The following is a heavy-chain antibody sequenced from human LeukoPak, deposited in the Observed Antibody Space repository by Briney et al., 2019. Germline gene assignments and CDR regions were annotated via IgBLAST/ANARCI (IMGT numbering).Heavy chain of an antibody. J-gene: IGHJ4*02. CDR1: GFTFSSYE. CDR3: AKDAYSITMVGSFFDY. CDR2: ISSSGSTI. V-gene: IGHV3-48*03. D-gene: IGHD3-10*01. Sequence: GGSLRLSCAASGFTFSSYEMNWVRQAPGKGLEWVSYISSSGSTIYYADSVKGRFTISRDNAKNSLYLQMNSLRAEDMALYYCAKDAYSITMVGSFFDYWGQGTLVTVSS.